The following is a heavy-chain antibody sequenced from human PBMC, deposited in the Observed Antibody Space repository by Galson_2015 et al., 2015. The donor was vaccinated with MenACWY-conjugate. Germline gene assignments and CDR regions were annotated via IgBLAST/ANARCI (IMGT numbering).Heavy chain of an antibody. V-gene: IGHV3-15*01. CDR3: TRDRDVGGSRWWFDP. CDR1: GLTFSNVW. D-gene: IGHD2-15*01. Sequence: SLRLSCATSGLTFSNVWMSWVRQAPGKGLEWVARIKCRTDGGTTDYATPVKGRFTILRDDSAKTLYLQMNSLKIEDTAIYFCTRDRDVGGSRWWFDPWGQGTLVTVSS. J-gene: IGHJ5*02. CDR2: IKCRTDGGTT.